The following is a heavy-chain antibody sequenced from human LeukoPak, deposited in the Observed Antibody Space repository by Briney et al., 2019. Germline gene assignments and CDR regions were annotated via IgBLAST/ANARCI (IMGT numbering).Heavy chain of an antibody. CDR3: ARESVIIAAAGKGFDY. CDR2: INPNSGGT. V-gene: IGHV1-2*02. Sequence: ASVKVSCKASGYTFTGYYMHWVRQAPGQGLEWMGWINPNSGGTNYAQKFQGRATMTRDTSISTAYMELSRLRSDDTAVYYCARESVIIAAAGKGFDYWGQGTLVTVSS. CDR1: GYTFTGYY. D-gene: IGHD6-13*01. J-gene: IGHJ4*02.